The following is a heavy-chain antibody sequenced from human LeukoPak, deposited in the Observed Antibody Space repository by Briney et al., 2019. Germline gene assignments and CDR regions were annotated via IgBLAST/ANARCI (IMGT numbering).Heavy chain of an antibody. D-gene: IGHD3-22*01. J-gene: IGHJ4*02. V-gene: IGHV3-11*01. Sequence: GGSLRLSCAASGITFSDYYTSWIRQAPGKGLEWVSYVSSSATTASTKYYADSVKGRFTISRDNAKNSLYLQMNSLRAEDTAVYYCAGTDYYDSSGYYFDLWGQGTLVTVSS. CDR3: AGTDYYDSSGYYFDL. CDR1: GITFSDYY. CDR2: VSSSATTASTK.